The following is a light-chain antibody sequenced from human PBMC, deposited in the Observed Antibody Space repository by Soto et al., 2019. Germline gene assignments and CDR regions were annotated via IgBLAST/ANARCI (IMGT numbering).Light chain of an antibody. CDR2: GAS. CDR1: QGIGNY. Sequence: DIQMTQSPSAMSASVGDRVTITCRASQGIGNYLAWFQQKPGKVPKRLIYGASSLQSGAPSRFSGSGSGTDFNLTISSLQPEDFATYYCLQHNTYPWTFGQGTKVEIK. J-gene: IGKJ1*01. CDR3: LQHNTYPWT. V-gene: IGKV1-17*03.